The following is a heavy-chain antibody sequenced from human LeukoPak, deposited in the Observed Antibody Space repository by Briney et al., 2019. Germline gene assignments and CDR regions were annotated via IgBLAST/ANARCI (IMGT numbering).Heavy chain of an antibody. V-gene: IGHV4-34*01. J-gene: IGHJ3*02. D-gene: IGHD6-19*01. Sequence: SETLSLTCAVYGGSFSGYYWSWIRQPPGKGLEWIGEINHSGSTNYNPSLKSRVTISVDTSKNQFSLKLSSVTAADTAVYYCARHGSGSGWLAFDIWGQGTMVTVSS. CDR1: GGSFSGYY. CDR3: ARHGSGSGWLAFDI. CDR2: INHSGST.